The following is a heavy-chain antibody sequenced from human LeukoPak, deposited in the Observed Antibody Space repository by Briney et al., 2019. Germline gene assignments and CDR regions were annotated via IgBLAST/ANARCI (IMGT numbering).Heavy chain of an antibody. V-gene: IGHV3-11*01. CDR1: GFTFSDYY. J-gene: IGHJ2*01. CDR2: ISPSDNTM. Sequence: GGSLRLSCAASGFTFSDYYVSWIRQAPGKGLEWLSYISPSDNTMYYADSVKGRFTMSRDNVKNSLYLQMTSLRAEDTAVYYCARVGGYGSGSSPYWYYDLWGRGTLVTVSS. D-gene: IGHD3-10*01. CDR3: ARVGGYGSGSSPYWYYDL.